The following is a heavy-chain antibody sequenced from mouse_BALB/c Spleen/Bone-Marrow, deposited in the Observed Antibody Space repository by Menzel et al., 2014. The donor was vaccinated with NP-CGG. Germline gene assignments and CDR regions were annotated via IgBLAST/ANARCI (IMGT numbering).Heavy chain of an antibody. CDR2: ISGDGRYT. V-gene: IGHV5-9-2*01. J-gene: IGHJ3*01. CDR3: ARHAYYDQTEVSFVY. Sequence: EVQLVESGGGLVKSGGSLKLSCAASGFSFSNYGMSWVRQTPEKRLEWVATISGDGRYTFYSDSVRGRFTISRDNAKYNLYLQLSSLRSAGTALYYCARHAYYDQTEVSFVYWGQGTLVTVSA. D-gene: IGHD2-4*01. CDR1: GFSFSNYG.